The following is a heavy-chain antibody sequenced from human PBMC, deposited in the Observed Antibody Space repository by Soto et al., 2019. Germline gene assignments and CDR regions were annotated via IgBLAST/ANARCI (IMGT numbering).Heavy chain of an antibody. D-gene: IGHD6-25*01. CDR1: GLTFDFGQYA. Sequence: GGSLRLSCTTSGLTFDFGQYAINWFRQAPGKGLEWVGVIRSTPFGGTTRYAASVGGRFTISRDESRSIATLQMNSLKTEDTAMYYCSTARLRDGYLKYWGQGTVVTVSS. CDR2: IRSTPFGGTT. CDR3: STARLRDGYLKY. J-gene: IGHJ4*02. V-gene: IGHV3-49*03.